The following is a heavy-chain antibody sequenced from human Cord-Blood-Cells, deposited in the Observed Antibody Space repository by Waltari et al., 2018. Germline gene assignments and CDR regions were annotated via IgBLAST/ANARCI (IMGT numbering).Heavy chain of an antibody. CDR1: GGSFSGYY. D-gene: IGHD6-13*01. Sequence: QVQLQQWGAGLLKPSETLSLTCAVYGGSFSGYYWSWIRQPPGKGLEWVGAINHSGSTSYTPSLQSRVTISVDTSKNQFSLKLSSVTAADTAVYYCARYLDDSIAAAGTSAFDIWGQGTMVTVSS. CDR2: INHSGST. CDR3: ARYLDDSIAAAGTSAFDI. V-gene: IGHV4-34*01. J-gene: IGHJ3*02.